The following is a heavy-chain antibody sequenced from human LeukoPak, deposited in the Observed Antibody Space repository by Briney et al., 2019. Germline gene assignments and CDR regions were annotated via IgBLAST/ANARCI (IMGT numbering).Heavy chain of an antibody. CDR2: ISSSSSTI. J-gene: IGHJ3*02. Sequence: QAGGSLRLSCEVSGFIFRGYAMSWVRQAPGKGLEWVSYISSSSSTIYYADSVKGRFTISRDNAKNSLYLQMNSLRAEDTAVYYCARDDYGDAFDIWGQGIMVTVSS. CDR3: ARDDYGDAFDI. CDR1: GFIFRGYA. D-gene: IGHD4-17*01. V-gene: IGHV3-48*01.